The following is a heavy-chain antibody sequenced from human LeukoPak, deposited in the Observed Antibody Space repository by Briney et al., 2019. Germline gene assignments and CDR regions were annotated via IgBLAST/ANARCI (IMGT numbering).Heavy chain of an antibody. CDR1: GGSFSGYY. D-gene: IGHD5-18*01. Sequence: SETLSHTCAVYGGSFSGYYWSWIRQPPGKGLEWIGEINHSGSTNYNPSLKSRVTISVDTSKNQFSLKLSSVTAADTAVYYCARGRGYSYGFRYWGQGTLVTVSS. CDR2: INHSGST. CDR3: ARGRGYSYGFRY. J-gene: IGHJ4*02. V-gene: IGHV4-34*01.